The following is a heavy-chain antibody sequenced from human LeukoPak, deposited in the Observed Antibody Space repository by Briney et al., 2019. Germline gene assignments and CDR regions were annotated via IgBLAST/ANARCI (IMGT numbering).Heavy chain of an antibody. V-gene: IGHV1-18*01. CDR1: VCIFSSYG. Sequence: ASVKVSCKASVCIFSSYGISWVRQAPGQGLEWMGWISVYNDNTNYAQKLQGRVTMTTDTSTSTAYMELRSLRSDDTAVYYCARLSGYDEYPDYWGQGTLVTVSS. CDR3: ARLSGYDEYPDY. D-gene: IGHD6-13*01. J-gene: IGHJ4*02. CDR2: ISVYNDNT.